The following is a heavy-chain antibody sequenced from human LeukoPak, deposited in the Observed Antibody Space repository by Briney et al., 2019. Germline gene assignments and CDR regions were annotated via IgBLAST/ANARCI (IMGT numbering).Heavy chain of an antibody. D-gene: IGHD3-10*01. CDR1: GSTFDDYG. V-gene: IGHV3-20*04. CDR2: INWNGGST. CDR3: ARALPYYGSGSYRSIYFDY. Sequence: GGSLRLSCAASGSTFDDYGMSWVRQAPGKGLEWVSGINWNGGSTGYADSVKGRFTISRDNAKNSLYLQMNSLRAEDTALYYCARALPYYGSGSYRSIYFDYWGQGTLVTVSS. J-gene: IGHJ4*02.